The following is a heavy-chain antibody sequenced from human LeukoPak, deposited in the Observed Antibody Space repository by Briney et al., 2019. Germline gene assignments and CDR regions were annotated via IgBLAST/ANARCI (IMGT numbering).Heavy chain of an antibody. CDR3: AKVVDGSGSYYKPLGFDY. D-gene: IGHD3-10*01. J-gene: IGHJ4*02. CDR1: GFTFSSYA. V-gene: IGHV3-23*01. Sequence: GGSLRLSCAASGFTFSSYAMSWVRQAPGKGLEWVSAISGSGGSTYYADSMKGRFTISRDNSKNTLYLQMNSLRAEDTAVYYCAKVVDGSGSYYKPLGFDYWGQGTLVTVSS. CDR2: ISGSGGST.